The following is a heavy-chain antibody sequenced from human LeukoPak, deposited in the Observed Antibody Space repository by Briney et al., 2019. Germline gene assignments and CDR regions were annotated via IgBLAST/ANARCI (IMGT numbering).Heavy chain of an antibody. CDR3: AKDSLLEEETVTHYYYYYMDV. CDR1: GFTFSSYS. Sequence: PGGSLRLSCAASGFTFSSYSMNWVRQAPGKGLEWVSSISSSSSYIYYADSVKGRFTISRDNSKNTLYLQMNSLRAEDTAVYYCAKDSLLEEETVTHYYYYYMDVWGKGTTVTVSS. D-gene: IGHD4-11*01. V-gene: IGHV3-21*01. J-gene: IGHJ6*03. CDR2: ISSSSSYI.